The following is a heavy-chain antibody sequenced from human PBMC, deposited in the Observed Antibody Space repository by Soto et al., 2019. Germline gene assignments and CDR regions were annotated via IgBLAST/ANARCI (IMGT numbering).Heavy chain of an antibody. CDR3: ARGGYNWNDVTDY. D-gene: IGHD1-20*01. J-gene: IGHJ4*02. CDR2: IYYSGST. CDR1: GGSISSSSYY. V-gene: IGHV4-39*01. Sequence: SETRSLTCTVSGGSISSSSYYWGWIRQPPGKGLEWIGSIYYSGSTYYNPSLKSRVTISVDTSKNQFSLKLSSVTAADTAVYYCARGGYNWNDVTDYWGQGTLVTVSS.